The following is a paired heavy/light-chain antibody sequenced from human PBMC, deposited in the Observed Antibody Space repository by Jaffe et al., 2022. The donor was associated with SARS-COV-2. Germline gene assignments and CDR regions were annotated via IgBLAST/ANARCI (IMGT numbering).Heavy chain of an antibody. CDR3: VRDDESWAY. CDR1: GFTFSDYW. J-gene: IGHJ4*02. D-gene: IGHD7-27*01. Sequence: EVQLVEFGGGLVQPGGSLRISCAASGFTFSDYWMTWVRQAPGKGLEWVANVEPDGREQYYVDSVKGRFTISRDNAKNSLFLQMNSLRAEDTAVYYCVRDDESWAYWGQGALVTVSS. V-gene: IGHV3-7*01. CDR2: VEPDGREQ.
Light chain of an antibody. CDR2: AAS. CDR1: QYFSSRS. CDR3: QQYGTSPYI. Sequence: ELVLTQSPGTLSLSPGERATLSCRASQYFSSRSLAWYQQKPGQTPRLLIYAASSRATGIPDRFSGSGSGTDFTLTISRLEPEDFAVYYCQQYGTSPYIFGQGTKLEIK. V-gene: IGKV3-20*01. J-gene: IGKJ2*01.